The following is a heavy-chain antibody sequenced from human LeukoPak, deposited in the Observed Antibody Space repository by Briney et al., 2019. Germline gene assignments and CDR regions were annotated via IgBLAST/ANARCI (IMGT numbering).Heavy chain of an antibody. CDR3: ARGYGSGSYHSDY. J-gene: IGHJ4*02. CDR1: GGSISSSSYY. Sequence: EPSETLSLTCTVSGGSISSSSYYWGWIRQPPGKGLEGFGSIYYSGSTYYNPTLKSRVTISVDTSKNQFSLKLSSVTAADTAVYYCARGYGSGSYHSDYWGQGTLVTVSS. D-gene: IGHD3-10*01. V-gene: IGHV4-39*07. CDR2: IYYSGST.